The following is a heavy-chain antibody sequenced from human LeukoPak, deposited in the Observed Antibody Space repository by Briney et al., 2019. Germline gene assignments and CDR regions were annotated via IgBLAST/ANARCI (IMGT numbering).Heavy chain of an antibody. Sequence: SETLSLTCAVYGGSFSGYYWSSIRQPPGKGLEWIGEINHSGSTNYNPSLKSRVTISVDTSKNQFSLKLSSVTAAATAVYYCARGPYYYYSSGQIDYGGQGTLVTASS. CDR3: ARGPYYYYSSGQIDY. D-gene: IGHD3-22*01. CDR1: GGSFSGYY. J-gene: IGHJ4*02. V-gene: IGHV4-34*01. CDR2: INHSGST.